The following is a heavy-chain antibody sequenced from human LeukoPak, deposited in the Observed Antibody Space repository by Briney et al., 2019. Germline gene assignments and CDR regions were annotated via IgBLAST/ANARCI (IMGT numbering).Heavy chain of an antibody. V-gene: IGHV4-39*07. CDR3: ARDFSSSSSVYYYYYMDV. D-gene: IGHD6-6*01. Sequence: SETLSLTCTVSGGSISSRPYYWGWVRQSPGKGLEWIGTISYSGTTYYNPSLKSRVTISLDTSKNQFSLKLSSVTAADTAIYYCARDFSSSSSVYYYYYMDVWGKGTTVTISS. J-gene: IGHJ6*03. CDR1: GGSISSRPYY. CDR2: ISYSGTT.